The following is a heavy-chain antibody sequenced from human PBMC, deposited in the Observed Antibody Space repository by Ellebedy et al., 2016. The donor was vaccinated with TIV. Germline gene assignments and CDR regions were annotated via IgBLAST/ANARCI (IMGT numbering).Heavy chain of an antibody. CDR2: INPSGGST. Sequence: AASVKVSCKASGYSFTDYYMHWVRQAPGKGLEWMGIINPSGGSTSYAQKFQGRVTMTRDTSTSTVYMELSSLRSEDTAVYYCASPRTHGRGRVYYYGMDVWGQGTTVTVSS. CDR1: GYSFTDYY. J-gene: IGHJ6*02. V-gene: IGHV1-46*01. D-gene: IGHD3-16*01. CDR3: ASPRTHGRGRVYYYGMDV.